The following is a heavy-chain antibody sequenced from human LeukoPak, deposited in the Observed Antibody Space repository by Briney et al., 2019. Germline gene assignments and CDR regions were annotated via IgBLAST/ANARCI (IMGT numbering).Heavy chain of an antibody. D-gene: IGHD5-24*01. CDR2: SYGSDT. V-gene: IGHV3-23*05. Sequence: GGSLRLSCVASGFTISSDAMTRVRQAPGQGLEWVSASYGSDTDYADSVRGRFTISRDDSKNTLYLQMNGLRVEDTAVYYCSKRRRRETGPFESWGQGTLVTVSS. CDR3: SKRRRRETGPFES. CDR1: GFTISSDA. J-gene: IGHJ4*02.